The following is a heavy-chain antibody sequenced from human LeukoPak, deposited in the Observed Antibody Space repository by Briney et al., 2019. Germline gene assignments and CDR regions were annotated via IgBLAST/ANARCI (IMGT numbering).Heavy chain of an antibody. J-gene: IGHJ6*03. CDR1: GYTFTSYG. CDR3: ARERGRVLWFGESAFLGYYMDV. V-gene: IGHV1-18*01. CDR2: ISAYNGNT. Sequence: ASVKVSCKASGYTFTSYGISWVRQAPGQGLEWMGWISAYNGNTNYAQKLQGRVTMTTDTSTSTAYMELRSLRSDDTAVYYCARERGRVLWFGESAFLGYYMDVWGKGTTVTISS. D-gene: IGHD3-10*01.